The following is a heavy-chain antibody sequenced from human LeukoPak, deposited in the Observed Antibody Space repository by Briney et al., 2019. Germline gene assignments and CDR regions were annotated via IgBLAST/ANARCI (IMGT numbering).Heavy chain of an antibody. CDR1: GFTFSSYG. CDR3: ARDYYDSSGYPLGYYYYYGMDV. J-gene: IGHJ6*02. Sequence: PGGSLRLSCAASGFTFSSYGMHWVRQAPGKGLEWVAVIWCDGSNKYYAGSVKGRFTISRDNSKNTLYLQMNSLRAEDTAVYYCARDYYDSSGYPLGYYYYYGMDVWGQGTTVTVSS. CDR2: IWCDGSNK. V-gene: IGHV3-33*01. D-gene: IGHD3-22*01.